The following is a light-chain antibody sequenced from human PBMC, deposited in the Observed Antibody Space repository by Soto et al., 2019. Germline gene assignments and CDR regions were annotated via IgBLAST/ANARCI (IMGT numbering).Light chain of an antibody. CDR3: QQYNSYSPTT. Sequence: DIQMTQSPSTLSASVGDRVTITCRASQSISSWLAWYQQKPGKAPKLLIYDASSLESGVPSRFGGSGSGTEFTLTISSLQPDDFATYYCQQYNSYSPTTFGQGTKVEI. CDR1: QSISSW. V-gene: IGKV1-5*01. CDR2: DAS. J-gene: IGKJ1*01.